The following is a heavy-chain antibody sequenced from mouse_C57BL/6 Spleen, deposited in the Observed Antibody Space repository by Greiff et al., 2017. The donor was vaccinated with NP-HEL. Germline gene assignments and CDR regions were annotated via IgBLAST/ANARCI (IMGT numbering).Heavy chain of an antibody. CDR1: GYTFTSYW. Sequence: QVQLQQPGAELVKPGASVKLSCKASGYTFTSYWMHWVKQRPGQGLEWIGMINPNSGSTNYNEKFKSKATLTVDKSSSTAYMQLSSLTSEDSAVYYCASSSSYRAMDYWGQGTSVTVSS. V-gene: IGHV1-64*01. J-gene: IGHJ4*01. D-gene: IGHD1-1*01. CDR3: ASSSSYRAMDY. CDR2: INPNSGST.